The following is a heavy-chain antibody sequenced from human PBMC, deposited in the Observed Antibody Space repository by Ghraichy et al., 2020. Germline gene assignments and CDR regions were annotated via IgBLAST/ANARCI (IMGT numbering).Heavy chain of an antibody. CDR1: GYTFTSYD. D-gene: IGHD3-3*01. CDR2: MNPNSGNT. V-gene: IGHV1-8*01. CDR3: ARGRVFGVVTDYYYYGMDV. Sequence: ASVKVSCKASGYTFTSYDINWVRQATGQGLEWMGWMNPNSGNTGYAQKFQGGVTMTRNASISTAYMELSSLRSEDTAVYYCARGRVFGVVTDYYYYGMDVWGQGTTVTVSS. J-gene: IGHJ6*02.